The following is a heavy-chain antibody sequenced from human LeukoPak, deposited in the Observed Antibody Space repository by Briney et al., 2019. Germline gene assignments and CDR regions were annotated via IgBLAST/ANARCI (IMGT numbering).Heavy chain of an antibody. D-gene: IGHD6-19*01. CDR1: GYTFTELS. V-gene: IGHV1-24*01. CDR2: FDPEDGET. CDR3: TTVAVAGKDYYYYYGMDV. Sequence: ASVKVSCKVSGYTFTELSIHWIRQAPGKGLEWMGGFDPEDGETIYAQKFQGRVTMTEDTSTDTAYMELSSLRSEDTAVYYCTTVAVAGKDYYYYYGMDVWGQGTTVTVSS. J-gene: IGHJ6*02.